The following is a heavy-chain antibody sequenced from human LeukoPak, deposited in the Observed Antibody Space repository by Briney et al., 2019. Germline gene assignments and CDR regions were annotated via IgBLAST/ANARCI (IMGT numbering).Heavy chain of an antibody. CDR3: ARVSSGWYRSAFDI. V-gene: IGHV1-24*01. D-gene: IGHD6-19*01. CDR1: GYTLTELS. CDR2: FDPEDGET. J-gene: IGHJ3*02. Sequence: ASVKVSCKVSGYTLTELSMHWVRQAPGKGLEWMGGFDPEDGETIYAQKFQGRVTMTRDMSTSTVYMELSSLRSEDTAVYYCARVSSGWYRSAFDIWGQGTMVTVSS.